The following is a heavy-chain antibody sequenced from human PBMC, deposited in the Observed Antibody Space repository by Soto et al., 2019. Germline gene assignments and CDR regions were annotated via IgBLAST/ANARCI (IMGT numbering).Heavy chain of an antibody. V-gene: IGHV4-59*01. J-gene: IGHJ5*02. CDR3: ARDASGYFEDPWFDP. Sequence: SETLSLTCTVSGGSISSYYWSWIRQPPGKGLEWIGYIYYSGSTNYNPSLKSRVTISIDTSKNQFSLKLSSVTAADTAVYYCARDASGYFEDPWFDPWGQGTLVTVSS. CDR1: GGSISSYY. CDR2: IYYSGST. D-gene: IGHD5-12*01.